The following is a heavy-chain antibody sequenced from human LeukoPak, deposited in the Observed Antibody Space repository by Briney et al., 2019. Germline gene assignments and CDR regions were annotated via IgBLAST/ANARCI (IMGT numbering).Heavy chain of an antibody. J-gene: IGHJ6*02. Sequence: ASVKVSCKASGYTFTSYGISWVRQAPGQGLEWMGWISAYNGNTNYAQKLQGRVTMTTDTSTSTAYMELRSLRSDDTAVYYCARSDIVVVPAASPAGYLYYYYGMDVWGQGTTVTVSS. V-gene: IGHV1-18*01. CDR3: ARSDIVVVPAASPAGYLYYYYGMDV. CDR2: ISAYNGNT. CDR1: GYTFTSYG. D-gene: IGHD2-2*01.